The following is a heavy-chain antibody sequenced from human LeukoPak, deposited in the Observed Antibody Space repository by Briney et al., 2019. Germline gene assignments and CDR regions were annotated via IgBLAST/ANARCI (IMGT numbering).Heavy chain of an antibody. D-gene: IGHD5-24*01. J-gene: IGHJ4*02. CDR1: GGSIISYY. CDR3: AREIGRDGYNRSFDY. V-gene: IGHV4-4*07. CDR2: IYTSGSA. Sequence: PSETLSLTCTVSGGSIISYYWSWIRQPAGKGLEWIGRIYTSGSANYSPSLKGRVTMSVGASKNQFSLNLSSVTAADTAVYYCAREIGRDGYNRSFDYWGQGTLVTVSS.